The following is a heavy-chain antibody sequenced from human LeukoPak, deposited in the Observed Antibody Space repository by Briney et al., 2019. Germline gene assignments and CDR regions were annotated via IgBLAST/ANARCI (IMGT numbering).Heavy chain of an antibody. CDR2: ISGSGGST. CDR1: GFTFSSYA. CDR3: AKDRYSSSWYGSFDY. J-gene: IGHJ4*02. V-gene: IGHV3-23*01. Sequence: GGSLRLSCAASGFTFSSYAMSWIRQAPGKGLEWVSAISGSGGSTYYADSVKGWFTISRDNSKNTLYLQMNSLRAEDTAVYYCAKDRYSSSWYGSFDYWGQGTLVTVSS. D-gene: IGHD6-13*01.